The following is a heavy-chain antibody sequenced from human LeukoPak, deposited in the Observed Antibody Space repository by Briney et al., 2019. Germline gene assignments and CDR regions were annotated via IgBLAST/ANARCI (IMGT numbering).Heavy chain of an antibody. J-gene: IGHJ4*02. Sequence: SVKVSCKASGYTFTGYYMHWVRQAPGQGLEWMGGIIPIFGTANYAQKFQGRVTITAVESMSTAYMELSSLRSEDTAVYYCARGWLAETTVVTPYNYWGQGTLVTVSS. CDR3: ARGWLAETTVVTPYNY. CDR2: IIPIFGTA. D-gene: IGHD4-23*01. V-gene: IGHV1-69*13. CDR1: GYTFTGYY.